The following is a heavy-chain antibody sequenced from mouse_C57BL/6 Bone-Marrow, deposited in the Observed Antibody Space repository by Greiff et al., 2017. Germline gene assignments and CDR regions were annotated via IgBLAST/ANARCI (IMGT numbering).Heavy chain of an antibody. CDR1: GYFFTDYH. D-gene: IGHD2-3*01. CDR2: INPNYGTT. Sequence: HLVESGPDLVKPGASVKISCKASGYFFTDYHMNWVKQGNGKGLEWIGVINPNYGTTSYNQKFKGKATLTVDQSSSTAYMQLNSLTSEDSAVYYCARGDGPGFAYWGQGTLVTVSA. CDR3: ARGDGPGFAY. V-gene: IGHV1-39*01. J-gene: IGHJ3*01.